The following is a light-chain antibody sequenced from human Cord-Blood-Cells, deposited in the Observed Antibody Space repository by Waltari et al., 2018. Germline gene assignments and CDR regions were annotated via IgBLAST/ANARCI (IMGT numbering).Light chain of an antibody. J-gene: IGLJ1*01. CDR3: SSYTSSSTYV. CDR1: SSDVGGYNY. V-gene: IGLV2-14*01. CDR2: EVS. Sequence: QSALTQPASVSGSPGQSITISCTGTSSDVGGYNYVSWYQQHPGKDPKIMIYEVSNRPSRVSKRFSGTKSGNTASLTISGRQAEDEADYYCSSYTSSSTYVFGTGTKVTVL.